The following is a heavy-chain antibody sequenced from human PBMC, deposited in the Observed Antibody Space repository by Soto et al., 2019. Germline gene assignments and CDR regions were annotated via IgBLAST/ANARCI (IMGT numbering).Heavy chain of an antibody. V-gene: IGHV4-59*01. J-gene: IGHJ4*02. CDR3: TRWRGSSSSWYWGFDY. Sequence: ETLPLTGTGSDGSMSGYYWNWIRQSTGKGLEWIGYIYYTGSTNYNPSLKSRLTISVDPSRNQFSLKLTSVTAADTAMYYCTRWRGSSSSWYWGFDYWGQGALVTVSS. CDR2: IYYTGST. CDR1: DGSMSGYY. D-gene: IGHD6-13*01.